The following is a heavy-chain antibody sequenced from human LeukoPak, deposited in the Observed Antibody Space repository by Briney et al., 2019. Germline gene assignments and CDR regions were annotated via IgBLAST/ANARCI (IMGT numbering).Heavy chain of an antibody. CDR2: IKSKTDGGTT. CDR3: TTQWAVVSGGDY. D-gene: IGHD2-2*01. CDR1: GFTFSNAW. V-gene: IGHV3-15*01. J-gene: IGHJ4*02. Sequence: PGGSLRLSCAASGFTFSNAWMSWVRQAPGKGLEWVGRIKSKTDGGTTDYAAPVKGRFTISRDDSKNTLYLQMNSLKTEDTAVYYCTTQWAVVSGGDYWGQGTLVTVSS.